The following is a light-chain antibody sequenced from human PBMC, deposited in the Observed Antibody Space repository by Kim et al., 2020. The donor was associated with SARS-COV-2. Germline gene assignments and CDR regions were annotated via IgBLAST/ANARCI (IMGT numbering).Light chain of an antibody. J-gene: IGKJ1*01. CDR3: QQYGTYWT. CDR2: DAS. V-gene: IGKV1-5*01. Sequence: SASVGDRVIITGRASQNVGNWVAWYQQKPGKAPNLLLYDASSLESGVPSSFSGSGSGTEFTLTISSLQADDFATYYCQQYGTYWTFGQGTKVDIK. CDR1: QNVGNW.